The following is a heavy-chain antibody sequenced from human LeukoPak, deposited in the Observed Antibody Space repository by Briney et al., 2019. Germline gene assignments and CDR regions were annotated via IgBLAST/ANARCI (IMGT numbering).Heavy chain of an antibody. D-gene: IGHD5-24*01. CDR3: ARVHRYNPYYFDY. J-gene: IGHJ4*02. CDR1: GYTFTSYG. CDR2: ISAYNGNT. Sequence: ASVKVSCKASGYTFTSYGINWVRQALGQGLEWMGWISAYNGNTSYAQNLQGRVTMTTDTSTSTAYMELRSLRSDDTAVYYCARVHRYNPYYFDYWGQGTLVTVSS. V-gene: IGHV1-18*01.